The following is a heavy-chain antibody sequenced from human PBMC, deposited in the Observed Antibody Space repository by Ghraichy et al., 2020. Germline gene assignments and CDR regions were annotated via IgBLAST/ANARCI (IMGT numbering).Heavy chain of an antibody. CDR1: GGSISSGGYS. CDR2: IYHSGST. J-gene: IGHJ3*02. V-gene: IGHV4-30-2*01. Sequence: SETLSLTCAVSGGSISSGGYSWSWIRQPPGKGLEWIGYIYHSGSTYYNPSLKSRVTISVDRSKNQFSLKLSSVTAADTAVYYCARKQPESGGDAFDIWGQGTMVTVSS. CDR3: ARKQPESGGDAFDI. D-gene: IGHD1-14*01.